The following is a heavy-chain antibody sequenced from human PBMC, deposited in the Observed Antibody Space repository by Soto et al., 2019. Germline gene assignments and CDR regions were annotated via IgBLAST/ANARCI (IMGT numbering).Heavy chain of an antibody. Sequence: SETHPHTWTVSDGNRKNSCWRWIRQPPGKGLEWIGFICYSGSTKYNPSLESRVTMSVDPSKNYFSLKVSSVTAADTAVYYCARGAYYVSPWGHGTLVTVSS. D-gene: IGHD3-16*01. J-gene: IGHJ5*02. V-gene: IGHV4-59*01. CDR1: DGNRKNSC. CDR2: ICYSGST. CDR3: ARGAYYVSP.